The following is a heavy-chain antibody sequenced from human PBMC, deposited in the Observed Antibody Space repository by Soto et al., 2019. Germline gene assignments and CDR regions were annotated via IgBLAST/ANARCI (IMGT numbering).Heavy chain of an antibody. CDR1: GYSISSGYY. Sequence: PSETLSLTCAVSGYSISSGYYWGWIRQPPGKGLEWIGSIYHSGSTHYNPSLKSRVTISVDTSKNQFSLKLSSVTAADTAVYYCARSPTIAAAGKTAPGWFDPWGQGTLVTVSS. V-gene: IGHV4-38-2*01. J-gene: IGHJ5*02. CDR2: IYHSGST. D-gene: IGHD6-13*01. CDR3: ARSPTIAAAGKTAPGWFDP.